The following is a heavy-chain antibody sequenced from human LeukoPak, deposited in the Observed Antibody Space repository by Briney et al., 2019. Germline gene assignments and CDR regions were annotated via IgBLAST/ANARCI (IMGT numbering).Heavy chain of an antibody. CDR3: ATGFMTAPYYFDY. V-gene: IGHV3-48*01. Sequence: GGSLRLSCAASGFTFSSYSMNWVRQAPGKGLEWVSYISSSSSTIYYADSVKGRFTISRDSAKSSLYLQMNSLRAEDTAVYYCATGFMTAPYYFDYWGQGTLVTVSS. CDR1: GFTFSSYS. J-gene: IGHJ4*02. CDR2: ISSSSSTI. D-gene: IGHD3-16*01.